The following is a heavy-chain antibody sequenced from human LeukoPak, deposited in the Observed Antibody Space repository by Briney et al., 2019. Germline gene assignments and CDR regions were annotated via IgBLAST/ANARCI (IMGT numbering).Heavy chain of an antibody. J-gene: IGHJ4*02. CDR2: INPNSGGT. CDR1: GYTFTGYY. Sequence: ASVKVSCKASGYTFTGYYMHWVRQAPGQGLEWMGWINPNSGGTNYAQKFQGRVTMTRDTSISTAYMELSRLRSEDTAVYYCARVFRFRSTRGDRGVYWGQGTLVTVSS. V-gene: IGHV1-2*02. CDR3: ARVFRFRSTRGDRGVY. D-gene: IGHD3-16*01.